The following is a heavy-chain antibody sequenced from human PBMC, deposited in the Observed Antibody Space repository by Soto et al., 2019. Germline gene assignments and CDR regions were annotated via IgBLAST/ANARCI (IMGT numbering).Heavy chain of an antibody. J-gene: IGHJ4*02. CDR3: VKSHNTVTTGWGFDY. Sequence: PGGSLRLSCSASGFTFSSYAMHWVRQAPGKGLEYVSAISSNGGSTYYADSVKGRFTISRDNSKNTLYLQMSSLRAEDTAVYYCVKSHNTVTTGWGFDYWGQGTLVTVSS. V-gene: IGHV3-64D*06. CDR1: GFTFSSYA. CDR2: ISSNGGST. D-gene: IGHD4-17*01.